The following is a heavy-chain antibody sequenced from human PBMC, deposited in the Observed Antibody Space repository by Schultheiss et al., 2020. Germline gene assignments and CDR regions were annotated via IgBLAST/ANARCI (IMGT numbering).Heavy chain of an antibody. CDR3: ASHEVGIVAGYGMDV. D-gene: IGHD5-12*01. Sequence: ASVKVSFKASGSTFTGYYMHWVRQAPGQGLEWMGWMNPNSGNTGYAQKFQGRVTMTRNTSISTAYMELSSLRSEDTAVYYCASHEVGIVAGYGMDVWGQGTTVTVSS. CDR1: GSTFTGYY. V-gene: IGHV1-8*02. J-gene: IGHJ6*02. CDR2: MNPNSGNT.